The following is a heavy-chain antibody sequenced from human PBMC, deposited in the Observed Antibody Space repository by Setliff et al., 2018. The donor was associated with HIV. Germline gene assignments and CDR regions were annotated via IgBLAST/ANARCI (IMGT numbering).Heavy chain of an antibody. Sequence: ASVKVSCKASKGTFTTYRFTWVRQAPGQGLEWMGVINPTGGSTRNTQKFQGRVAMTRDTSTSTVYMELSSLRSEDTAVYYCASAGAWQRNALDIWGQGTMVTVS. D-gene: IGHD5-12*01. CDR2: INPTGGST. V-gene: IGHV1-46*01. J-gene: IGHJ3*02. CDR3: ASAGAWQRNALDI. CDR1: KGTFTTYR.